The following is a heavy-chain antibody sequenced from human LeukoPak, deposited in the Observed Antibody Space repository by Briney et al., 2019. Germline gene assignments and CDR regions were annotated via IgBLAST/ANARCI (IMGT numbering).Heavy chain of an antibody. Sequence: ASVKVSCKASGYTFTSYGISWVRQAPGQGLEWMGWISAYNGNTNYAQKLQGRVTMTTDTSTSTAYMELRSLRSDDTAVYYCARVGYCSGGSCYSGFDYWGQGTLVTVSS. CDR2: ISAYNGNT. D-gene: IGHD2-15*01. J-gene: IGHJ4*02. CDR1: GYTFTSYG. CDR3: ARVGYCSGGSCYSGFDY. V-gene: IGHV1-18*01.